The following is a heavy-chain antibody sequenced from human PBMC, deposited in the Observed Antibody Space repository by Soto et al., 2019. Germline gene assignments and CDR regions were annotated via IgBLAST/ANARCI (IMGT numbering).Heavy chain of an antibody. CDR3: ARGIVVVPAAIDY. CDR1: GFTLVTNG. J-gene: IGHJ4*02. CDR2: IWYDGSNK. D-gene: IGHD2-2*01. V-gene: IGHV3-33*01. Sequence: PGGSLTPSCPPSGFTLVTNGMQWVSQAPGKELEWVAVIWYDGSNKYYADSVKGRFTISRDNSKNTLYLQMNSLRAEDTAVYYCARGIVVVPAAIDYWGQGTLVTVS.